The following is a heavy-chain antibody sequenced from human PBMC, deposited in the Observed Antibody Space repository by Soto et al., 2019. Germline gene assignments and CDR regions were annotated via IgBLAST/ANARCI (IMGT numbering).Heavy chain of an antibody. Sequence: QVQLVQSGAEVKKPGASVKVSCKASGYIFTSYGISWVRQAPGQGLEWMGWISANNGNTNYAQKLQGIVTMTPDTSTSTAYMELRSLISDATAVYYCARDRGSYALEYWGQGTLVTVSS. V-gene: IGHV1-18*01. CDR1: GYIFTSYG. D-gene: IGHD1-26*01. CDR3: ARDRGSYALEY. CDR2: ISANNGNT. J-gene: IGHJ4*02.